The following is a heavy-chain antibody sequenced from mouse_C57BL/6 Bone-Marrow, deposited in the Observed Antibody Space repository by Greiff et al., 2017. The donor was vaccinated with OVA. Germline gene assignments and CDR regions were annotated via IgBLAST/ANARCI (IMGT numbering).Heavy chain of an antibody. CDR3: TIYYYGSTWFAY. V-gene: IGHV1-15*01. CDR2: IDPETGGT. J-gene: IGHJ3*01. CDR1: GYTFTDYE. D-gene: IGHD1-1*01. Sequence: LQQSGAALVRPGASVTLSCKASGYTFTDYEMHWVKQTPVHGLEWIGAIDPETGGTVYNQKFKGKAILTADKSSSTAYMELRSLTSEDSAVYYSTIYYYGSTWFAYWGQGTLVTVSA.